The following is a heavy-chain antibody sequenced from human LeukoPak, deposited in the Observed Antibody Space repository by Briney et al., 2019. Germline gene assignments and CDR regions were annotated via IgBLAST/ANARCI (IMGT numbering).Heavy chain of an antibody. CDR3: ATFLSYYDSSGYPNWFDP. J-gene: IGHJ5*02. D-gene: IGHD3-22*01. Sequence: KASETLSLTCTVSGGSISSGGYYWSWIRQHPGKGLEWIGYIYYSGSTYYNPSLKSRVTISVDTSKNQFSLKLSSVTAADTAVYYCATFLSYYDSSGYPNWFDPWGQGTLVTVSS. V-gene: IGHV4-31*03. CDR1: GGSISSGGYY. CDR2: IYYSGST.